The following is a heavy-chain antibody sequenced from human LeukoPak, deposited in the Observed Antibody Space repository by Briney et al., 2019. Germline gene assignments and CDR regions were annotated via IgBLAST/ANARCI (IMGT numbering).Heavy chain of an antibody. J-gene: IGHJ6*03. CDR1: GFTFSSYA. D-gene: IGHD3-16*01. Sequence: GGSLRLSCAASGFTFSSYAMSWVRQAPGKGLEWVSGIIDSGESTYYANFAKGRFTISRDNSNNTLYLQMNSLIAEDTAVYYCAKLGGQELHNYYVAVCGKGTTVAVSS. V-gene: IGHV3-23*01. CDR2: IIDSGEST. CDR3: AKLGGQELHNYYVAV.